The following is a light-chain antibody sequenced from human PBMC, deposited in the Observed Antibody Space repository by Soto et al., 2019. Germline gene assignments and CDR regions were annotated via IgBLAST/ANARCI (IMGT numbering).Light chain of an antibody. V-gene: IGLV2-23*02. CDR1: SSDVGSHNF. CDR2: EVT. Sequence: QSALTQPASVSGSPGQSITISCTGTSSDVGSHNFVSWYQQRPGKAPKLMIFEVTKRPSGVSSRFSASKSGNTASPTISGVQAEDEADYYCCSYAGTTTWVFGGGTKLTVL. CDR3: CSYAGTTTWV. J-gene: IGLJ2*01.